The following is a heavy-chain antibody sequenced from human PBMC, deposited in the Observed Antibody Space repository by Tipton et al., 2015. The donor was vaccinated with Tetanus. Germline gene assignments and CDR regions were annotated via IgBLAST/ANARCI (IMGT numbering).Heavy chain of an antibody. CDR1: GESSSDYY. J-gene: IGHJ4*02. Sequence: TLSLTCAVYGESSSDYYWSWIRQPPGKGLEWIGYIYYSGSTYYNPSLKSRVTISIDTSKNQFSLRLSSVTAADTAVYYCSSSPGNQYLAFFDYWGRGTKVTVSS. CDR3: SSSPGNQYLAFFDY. D-gene: IGHD2/OR15-2a*01. V-gene: IGHV4-30-4*08. CDR2: IYYSGST.